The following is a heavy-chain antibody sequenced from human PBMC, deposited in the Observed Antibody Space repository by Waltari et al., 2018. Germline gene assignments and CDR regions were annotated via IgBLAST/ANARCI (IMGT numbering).Heavy chain of an antibody. D-gene: IGHD6-19*01. CDR3: IRDYGSPY. Sequence: EAQQVESGGDLVQPGGSLRLSCVVSGFTLSNYWMSWVRQAPGKGLGWVANINKDGTGTDYVDSVRGRFTISKDDAKNSVYLQMNSLKVEDTAVYYCIRDYGSPYWGQGTLVTVSS. J-gene: IGHJ4*02. V-gene: IGHV3-7*03. CDR2: INKDGTGT. CDR1: GFTLSNYW.